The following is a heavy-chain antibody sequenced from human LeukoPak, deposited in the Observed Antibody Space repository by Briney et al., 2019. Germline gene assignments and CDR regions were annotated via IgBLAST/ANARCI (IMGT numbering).Heavy chain of an antibody. V-gene: IGHV4-39*07. CDR3: AREILHYYGSGEWNYYGMDV. D-gene: IGHD3-10*01. Sequence: PSETLSLTCTVSGGSISSSSYYWGWIRQPPGKGLEWIGSIYYSGSTNYNPSLKSRVTISVDTPKNQFSLKLSSVTAADTAVYYCAREILHYYGSGEWNYYGMDVWGQGTTVTVSS. J-gene: IGHJ6*02. CDR2: IYYSGST. CDR1: GGSISSSSYY.